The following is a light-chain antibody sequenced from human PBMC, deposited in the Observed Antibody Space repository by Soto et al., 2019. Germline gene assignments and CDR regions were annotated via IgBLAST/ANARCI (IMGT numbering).Light chain of an antibody. CDR3: QWSGGSVS. V-gene: IGKV3-20*01. CDR1: QSVSSSY. Sequence: EIVLTQSPGTVSLSPGERATLSCRASQSVSSSYLAWYQRKPGQAPRLLIYGASSRATGIPDRFSGSGSGTDFTLTINRLEPEDFAVYYCQWSGGSVSFGGGTKVDI. J-gene: IGKJ4*01. CDR2: GAS.